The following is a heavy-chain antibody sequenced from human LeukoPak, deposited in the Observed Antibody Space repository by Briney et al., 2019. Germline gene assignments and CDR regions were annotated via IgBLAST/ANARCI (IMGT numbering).Heavy chain of an antibody. D-gene: IGHD2-2*01. Sequence: GGSLRLSCAASGFTFKSYTMNWVRQAPGKGLEWVSSITSSLSYISYADSVKGRFTISRDNAKNSLSLQMNSLRAEDTAVYCCARDFGRTSDWQPRLYYGMDVWGQGTTVTVSS. J-gene: IGHJ6*02. CDR3: ARDFGRTSDWQPRLYYGMDV. V-gene: IGHV3-21*01. CDR2: ITSSLSYI. CDR1: GFTFKSYT.